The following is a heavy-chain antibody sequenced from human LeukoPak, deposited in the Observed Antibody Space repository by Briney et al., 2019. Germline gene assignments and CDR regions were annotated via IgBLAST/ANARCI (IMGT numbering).Heavy chain of an antibody. CDR2: IYNSGSA. CDR3: ARDVPAISGSYYYFDC. Sequence: GGSLRLSCAVSGFTVISNYMSWVRQAPGKGLEWVSVIYNSGSAYYADSVKGRFTISRDSSKNTLYLQMNSLRAEDTAVYYCARDVPAISGSYYYFDCWGQGTLVTVSS. J-gene: IGHJ4*02. V-gene: IGHV3-66*03. CDR1: GFTVISNY. D-gene: IGHD3-10*01.